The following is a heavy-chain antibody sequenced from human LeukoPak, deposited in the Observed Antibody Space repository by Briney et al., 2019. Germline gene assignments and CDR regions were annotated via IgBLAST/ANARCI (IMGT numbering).Heavy chain of an antibody. CDR2: VYYSGST. V-gene: IGHV4-59*02. J-gene: IGHJ4*02. Sequence: SETLSLTCVVSGGSVSGYYWGWIRQPPGRGLEWIGYVYYSGSTNYNPSFKSRITISVDTSRNQFSLQLSSVTAADTAVYYCVRIHRYCSGGACYVLDNWGQGTLVAVSS. D-gene: IGHD2-15*01. CDR3: VRIHRYCSGGACYVLDN. CDR1: GGSVSGYY.